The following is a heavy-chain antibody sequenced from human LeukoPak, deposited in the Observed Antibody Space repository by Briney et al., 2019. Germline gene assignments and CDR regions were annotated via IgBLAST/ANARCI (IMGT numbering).Heavy chain of an antibody. CDR1: GSTFSSYA. D-gene: IGHD5-12*01. CDR2: IIPIFGTA. J-gene: IGHJ6*02. Sequence: SVKVSCKASGSTFSSYAISWVRQAPGHGLEWMGGIIPIFGTANYAQKFQGRVTITADESTSTAYMELSSLRSEDTAVYYCARDQEATMYYYYYGMDVWGQGTTVTVSS. V-gene: IGHV1-69*13. CDR3: ARDQEATMYYYYYGMDV.